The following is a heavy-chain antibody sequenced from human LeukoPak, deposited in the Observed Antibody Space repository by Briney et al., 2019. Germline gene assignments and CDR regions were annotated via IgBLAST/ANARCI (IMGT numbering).Heavy chain of an antibody. CDR3: ARRLGRDYLDY. V-gene: IGHV3-30*03. Sequence: GGSLRLSCAASGFTFSTYSVYWVRQAPGKGLEWVAVISYDGSNKYYADSVKGRFTISRDNSNNTLYLQMNSLRDEDTAVYYCARRLGRDYLDYWGQGTLITVSS. D-gene: IGHD3-16*01. CDR2: ISYDGSNK. J-gene: IGHJ4*02. CDR1: GFTFSTYS.